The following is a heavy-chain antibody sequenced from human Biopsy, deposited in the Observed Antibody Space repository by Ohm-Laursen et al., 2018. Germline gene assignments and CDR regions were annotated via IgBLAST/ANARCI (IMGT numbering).Heavy chain of an antibody. CDR3: AKCMTGGSNYYFHH. D-gene: IGHD2-8*01. CDR2: IWYDGSNK. CDR1: GFTFSSYG. V-gene: IGHV3-33*06. Sequence: SLRLSCTASGFTFSSYGMHWVRQAPGKGLEWVAAIWYDGSNKNYADSAKGRFTISRDNSKNTLYLQMNSLRGEDTAVYYCAKCMTGGSNYYFHHCGQGTLVTVSS. J-gene: IGHJ4*02.